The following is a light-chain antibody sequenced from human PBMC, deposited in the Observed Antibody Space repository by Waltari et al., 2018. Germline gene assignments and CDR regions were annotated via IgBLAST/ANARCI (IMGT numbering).Light chain of an antibody. J-gene: IGKJ2*01. V-gene: IGKV3-11*01. Sequence: DTVLTQSPATLSLSPGETATLSCSASQSVGTYLAWYQQKPGQAPRLLSYDASNRATGIPARFRGSGSRTGFTLTISSLEAEDFAVYYSQQRSHWTPHTFGQGARLEIK. CDR2: DAS. CDR3: QQRSHWTPHT. CDR1: QSVGTY.